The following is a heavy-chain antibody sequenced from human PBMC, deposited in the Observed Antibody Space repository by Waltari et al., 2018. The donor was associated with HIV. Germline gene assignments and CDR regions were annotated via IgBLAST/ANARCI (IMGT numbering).Heavy chain of an antibody. Sequence: EVQLVETGGGLIQPGGSLRLSCAASGFTVSSNYLRWVRQAPGKGLVWVSVIYSGDSTYYADSVKGRFTISRDNSKNTLYLQMNSLRAEDTAVYYCARAVSLGAFDIWGQGTMVTVSS. J-gene: IGHJ3*02. CDR2: IYSGDST. V-gene: IGHV3-53*02. CDR3: ARAVSLGAFDI. D-gene: IGHD3-16*01. CDR1: GFTVSSNY.